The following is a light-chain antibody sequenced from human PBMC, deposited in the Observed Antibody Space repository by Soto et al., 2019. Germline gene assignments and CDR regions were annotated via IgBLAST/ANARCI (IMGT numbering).Light chain of an antibody. J-gene: IGKJ2*01. CDR3: QQYHTGPGHT. CDR1: QTVTNN. Sequence: EIVMTQSPATLSVSPGERAILSCRASQTVTNNLAWYQQKPGQAPRLLIYGASTRVTGIPARFSGSGSVTEFTLTISSLQSEDFAGYYCQQYHTGPGHTFGQGTKVEIK. CDR2: GAS. V-gene: IGKV3-15*01.